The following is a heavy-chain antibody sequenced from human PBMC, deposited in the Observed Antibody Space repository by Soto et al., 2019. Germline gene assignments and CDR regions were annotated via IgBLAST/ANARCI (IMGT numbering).Heavy chain of an antibody. CDR3: ARADCSSTSCYKGGDWFDP. D-gene: IGHD2-2*02. J-gene: IGHJ5*02. V-gene: IGHV4-31*03. Sequence: SETLSLTCTVSGGSISSGGYYGSWILQHTGKGLEWIGYIYYSGSTYYNTSLKTRVTISVDTSKNQFSLKLSSVTAEDTAVYYCARADCSSTSCYKGGDWFDPWGQGTLVTVSS. CDR1: GGSISSGGYY. CDR2: IYYSGST.